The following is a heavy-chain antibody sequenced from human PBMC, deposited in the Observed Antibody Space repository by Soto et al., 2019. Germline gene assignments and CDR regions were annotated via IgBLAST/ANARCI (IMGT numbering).Heavy chain of an antibody. Sequence: QITLKESGPTLVTPTQTLPLTCPFSGFSLTTSGVSVRWNRQPPGKALEWLARIYWDDDKRFSPSLKSRLTITKDTANDPLVLTMTNQDPWDSVRYCFALSLYQLLCGLNVVEVWGQGTRVSVSS. D-gene: IGHD2-2*01. CDR2: IYWDDDK. V-gene: IGHV2-5*02. J-gene: IGHJ3*01. CDR1: GFSLTTSGVS. CDR3: ALSLYQLLCGLNVVEV.